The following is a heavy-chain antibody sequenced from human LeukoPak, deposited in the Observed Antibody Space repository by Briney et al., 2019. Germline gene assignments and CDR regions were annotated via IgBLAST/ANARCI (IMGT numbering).Heavy chain of an antibody. CDR3: ARHPSYYYDSSGYYQDY. CDR1: GGSINSSSNY. J-gene: IGHJ4*02. Sequence: PSETLSLTCTVSGGSINSSSNYWGWIRQSPGKGLEWTGSIYYSGSTYYNPSLKSRVTISVDTSKNQFSLKLSSVTAADTAVYYCARHPSYYYDSSGYYQDYWGQGTLVTVSS. D-gene: IGHD3-22*01. CDR2: IYYSGST. V-gene: IGHV4-39*01.